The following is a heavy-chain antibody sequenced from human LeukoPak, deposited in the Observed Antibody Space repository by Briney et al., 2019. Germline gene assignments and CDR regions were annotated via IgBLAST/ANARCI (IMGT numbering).Heavy chain of an antibody. CDR2: INPSDGST. CDR1: GYTFTSYY. Sequence: ASVKVSCKASGYTFTSYYMHWVRQAPGQGLQWMGGINPSDGSTTYAQKFQGRVTVTRDTSTSTVYMELSSLRSEDTAVYYCARAWRYTDWFDPWGQGTLVTVSS. CDR3: ARAWRYTDWFDP. V-gene: IGHV1-46*01. J-gene: IGHJ5*02. D-gene: IGHD1-14*01.